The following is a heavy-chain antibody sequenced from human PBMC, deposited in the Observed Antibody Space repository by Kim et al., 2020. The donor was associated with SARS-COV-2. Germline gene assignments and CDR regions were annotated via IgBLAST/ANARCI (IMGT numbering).Heavy chain of an antibody. V-gene: IGHV3-21*01. CDR1: GFTFSSYS. Sequence: GGSLRLSCAASGFTFSSYSMNWVRQAPGRGLEWVSSISSSSSYIYYADSVKGRFTVSRDDAKNSLFLQMNSLRAEDTAVYYCAREMVDFWSTYGMDVWGQGTTVTVSS. J-gene: IGHJ6*02. D-gene: IGHD3-3*01. CDR3: AREMVDFWSTYGMDV. CDR2: ISSSSSYI.